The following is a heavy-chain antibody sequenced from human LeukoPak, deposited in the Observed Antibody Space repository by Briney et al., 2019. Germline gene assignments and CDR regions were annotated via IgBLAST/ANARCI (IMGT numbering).Heavy chain of an antibody. V-gene: IGHV4-30-4*01. J-gene: IGHJ4*02. CDR2: IYYSGST. D-gene: IGHD3-9*01. Sequence: SQTLSLTCTVSGGSISSGDYYWSWIREPPGKGLEWIGYIYYSGSTYYNPSLKSRVTISVDTSKHHFSLKLSSVTAADTAVYYCARERESNLTGYYPSYFDYWGQGTLVTVSS. CDR1: GGSISSGDYY. CDR3: ARERESNLTGYYPSYFDY.